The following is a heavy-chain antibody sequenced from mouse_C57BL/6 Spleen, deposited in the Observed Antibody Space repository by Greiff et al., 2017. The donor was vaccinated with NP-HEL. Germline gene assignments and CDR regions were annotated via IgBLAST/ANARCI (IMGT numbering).Heavy chain of an antibody. CDR1: GYTFTSYW. CDR2: INPSNGGT. J-gene: IGHJ1*03. V-gene: IGHV1-53*01. D-gene: IGHD1-1*01. CDR3: ARKGTTVVRDYWYFDV. Sequence: QVQLQQPGTELVKPGASVKLSCKASGYTFTSYWMHWVKQRPGQGLAWIGNINPSNGGTNYNEKFKSKATLTVDKSSSTAYMQLSSLTSEDSAVYYCARKGTTVVRDYWYFDVWGTGTTVTVSS.